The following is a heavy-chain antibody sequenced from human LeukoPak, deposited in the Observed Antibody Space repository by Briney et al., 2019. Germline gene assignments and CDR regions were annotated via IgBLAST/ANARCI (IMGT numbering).Heavy chain of an antibody. CDR3: ARDRGYYVFDY. Sequence: PGGSLRLSCAASGFTFSNYWMTWVRQAPGKGLEWVAHVKPDGSEKSYVDSVKGQFTISRDNAQNSLYLQMNSLRAEDTAVYYCARDRGYYVFDYWGQGTLVTVSS. D-gene: IGHD3-22*01. CDR2: VKPDGSEK. V-gene: IGHV3-7*01. J-gene: IGHJ4*02. CDR1: GFTFSNYW.